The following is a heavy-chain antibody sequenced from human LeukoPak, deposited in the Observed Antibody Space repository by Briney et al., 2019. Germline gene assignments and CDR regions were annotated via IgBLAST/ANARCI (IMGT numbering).Heavy chain of an antibody. V-gene: IGHV4-61*02. D-gene: IGHD3-3*01. CDR1: GGSISSGSYY. CDR3: ARDHYDFWS. J-gene: IGHJ5*02. CDR2: IYTSGST. Sequence: SQTLSLTCTVSGGSISSGSYYWSWIRQPAGKGLEWIGRIYTSGSTNYNPSLKSRVTISVDTSKNQFSLKLSSVTAADTAVYYCARDHYDFWSWGQGTLVTVSS.